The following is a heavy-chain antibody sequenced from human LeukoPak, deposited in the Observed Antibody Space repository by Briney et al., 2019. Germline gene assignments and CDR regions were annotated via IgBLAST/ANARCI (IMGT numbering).Heavy chain of an antibody. CDR2: ISGSGDTT. CDR3: TRVGDYGGNWAWYFDL. V-gene: IGHV3-23*01. D-gene: IGHD4-23*01. J-gene: IGHJ2*01. CDR1: GLSFSRFA. Sequence: GGSLRLSCAASGLSFSRFAMSWVRQAPGKGLEWVSTISGSGDTTYYADSVKGRFTISRDNAKNTLYLQMNSLRAEDTAVYYCTRVGDYGGNWAWYFDLWGRGTLVTVSS.